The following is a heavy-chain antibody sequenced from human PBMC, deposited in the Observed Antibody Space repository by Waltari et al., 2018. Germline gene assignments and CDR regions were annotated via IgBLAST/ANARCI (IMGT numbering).Heavy chain of an antibody. CDR2: IIPIFGTA. V-gene: IGHV1-69*12. Sequence: QVQLVQSGAEVKKPGSSVKVSCKASGGTFSSYAISWVRQAPGQGLEWMGGIIPIFGTANYAQKFQGRVTITADESTSTAYMELSSLRSEDTAVYYCASGDIVVVVAATPDAFDNWGQGTMVTVSS. CDR3: ASGDIVVVVAATPDAFDN. D-gene: IGHD2-15*01. CDR1: GGTFSSYA. J-gene: IGHJ3*02.